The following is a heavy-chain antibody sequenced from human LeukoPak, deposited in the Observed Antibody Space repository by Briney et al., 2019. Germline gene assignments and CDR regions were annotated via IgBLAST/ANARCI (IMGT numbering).Heavy chain of an antibody. CDR1: GYSISSGYY. V-gene: IGHV4-38-2*02. J-gene: IGHJ6*03. CDR2: IYHSGST. CDR3: ARGTSPTHYYYMDV. Sequence: SETLSLTCTVSGYSISSGYYWGWIRPPPGKGLEWIGIIYHSGSTYYNPSLKSRVTISVDTSKNQFSLKLSSVTAADTAVYYCARGTSPTHYYYMDVWGKGTTVTVSS.